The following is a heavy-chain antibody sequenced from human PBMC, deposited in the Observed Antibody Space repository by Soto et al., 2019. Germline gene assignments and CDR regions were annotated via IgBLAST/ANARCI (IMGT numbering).Heavy chain of an antibody. J-gene: IGHJ4*02. D-gene: IGHD6-19*01. CDR2: ISSNGDNT. V-gene: IGHV3-64*01. CDR1: GFTFSSYA. Sequence: GGSLRLSCAAYGFTFSSYAIHWVRQAPGKGLEFVSAISSNGDNTYYANSVKGRFTISRDSSKNTLYLQMGSLRAEDMAVYYCARARYSSDWLPFEYWGQGT. CDR3: ARARYSSDWLPFEY.